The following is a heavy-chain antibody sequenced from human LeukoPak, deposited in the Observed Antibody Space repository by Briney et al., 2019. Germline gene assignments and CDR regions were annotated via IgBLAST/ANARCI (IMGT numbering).Heavy chain of an antibody. Sequence: GGSLRLSCAASGFTFSSNAMHWVRQAPGKGLEYVSAISSNGDSTYYANSVKGRFTISRDNSKNTLYLQMGSLRAEDMAVYYCARDAWIQPYYYYYMDVWGKGTTVTVSS. J-gene: IGHJ6*03. V-gene: IGHV3-64*01. CDR2: ISSNGDST. CDR3: ARDAWIQPYYYYYMDV. CDR1: GFTFSSNA. D-gene: IGHD5-18*01.